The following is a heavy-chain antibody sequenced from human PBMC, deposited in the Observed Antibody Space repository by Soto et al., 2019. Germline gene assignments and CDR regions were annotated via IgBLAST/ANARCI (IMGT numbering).Heavy chain of an antibody. Sequence: EVQLLESGGGLVQPGGSLRLSCAASGFTFSSYAMSWVRQAPGKRLEWVSAVSGSGGRTYYADSEKGRFTISRDNSKNSVYLQINTLTAADTAVYYSATDSSTPAVTPYAFDIWGQGTMVTVSS. CDR2: VSGSGGRT. CDR3: ATDSSTPAVTPYAFDI. J-gene: IGHJ3*02. V-gene: IGHV3-23*01. CDR1: GFTFSSYA. D-gene: IGHD4-17*01.